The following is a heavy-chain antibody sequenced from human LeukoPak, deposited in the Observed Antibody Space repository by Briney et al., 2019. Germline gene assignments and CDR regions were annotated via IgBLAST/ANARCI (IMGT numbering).Heavy chain of an antibody. V-gene: IGHV3-30*18. J-gene: IGHJ4*02. CDR1: GFTFSSYG. D-gene: IGHD3-9*01. CDR2: ISYDGSNK. CDR3: TKEREYYDILTGYDY. Sequence: GGSLRLSCAASGFTFSSYGMHWVRHAPGKGLEWGAVISYDGSNKYYADSVKGRFTISRDNSKNTLYLQMNSLRAEDTAVYYCTKEREYYDILTGYDYWGQGTLVTVSS.